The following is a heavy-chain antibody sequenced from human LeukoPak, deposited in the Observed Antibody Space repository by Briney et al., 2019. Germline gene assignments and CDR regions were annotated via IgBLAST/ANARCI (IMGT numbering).Heavy chain of an antibody. D-gene: IGHD1-1*01. J-gene: IGHJ4*02. CDR3: ATTSKVPGVVDY. V-gene: IGHV3-9*01. Sequence: GGSLRLSCAASGFTFDDYAMHWVRRTPGKGLEWVSGISWNSGYIGYADSVKGRFTISRDSAKKSLYLQMNSLRPEDTAFYYCATTSKVPGVVDYWGQGILVTVSS. CDR1: GFTFDDYA. CDR2: ISWNSGYI.